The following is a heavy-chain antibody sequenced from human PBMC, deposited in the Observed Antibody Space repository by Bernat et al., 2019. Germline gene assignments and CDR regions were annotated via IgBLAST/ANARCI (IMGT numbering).Heavy chain of an antibody. CDR1: GFTFSSYG. Sequence: QVQLVESGGGVVQPGRSQRLSCAASGFTFSSYGMHWVRQAPGKGLEWVAVIWYDGSNKYYADSVKGRFTISRDNSKNTLYLQMNSLRAEDTAVYYCARDGEGSVDYWGQGTLVTVSS. CDR2: IWYDGSNK. J-gene: IGHJ4*02. D-gene: IGHD1-26*01. CDR3: ARDGEGSVDY. V-gene: IGHV3-33*01.